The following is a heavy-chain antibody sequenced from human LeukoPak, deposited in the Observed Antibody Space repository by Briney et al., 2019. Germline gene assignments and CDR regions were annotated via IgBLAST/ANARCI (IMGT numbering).Heavy chain of an antibody. Sequence: GGSLRLSCAASGFTFSVYYMRWIRQAPGKGLEWVSYISSSGSTIYYADSVKGRFTISRDNAKNSLYLQMNSLRAEDTAVYCCARGPHVGSSGYYPYFDYWGQGTLVTVSS. CDR3: ARGPHVGSSGYYPYFDY. CDR2: ISSSGSTI. J-gene: IGHJ4*02. V-gene: IGHV3-11*04. CDR1: GFTFSVYY. D-gene: IGHD3-22*01.